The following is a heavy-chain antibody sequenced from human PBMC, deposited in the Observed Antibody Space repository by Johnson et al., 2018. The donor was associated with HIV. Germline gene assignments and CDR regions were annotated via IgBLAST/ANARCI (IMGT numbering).Heavy chain of an antibody. V-gene: IGHV3-11*01. J-gene: IGHJ3*02. D-gene: IGHD6-19*01. CDR2: ISSTASTI. Sequence: QVQLVESGGGLGKPGGSLRLSCAASGFTFTDYYMSWLRQAPGKGLEWVSYISSTASTIYYADSVKGRFTISRDNAKNSLYLQMNSLRAEDTAVYYCAKEVWRGGIAVAIDAFDIWGQGTMVTVSS. CDR3: AKEVWRGGIAVAIDAFDI. CDR1: GFTFTDYY.